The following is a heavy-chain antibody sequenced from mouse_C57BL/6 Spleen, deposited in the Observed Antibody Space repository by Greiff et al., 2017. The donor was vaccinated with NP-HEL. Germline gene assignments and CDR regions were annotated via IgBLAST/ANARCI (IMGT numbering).Heavy chain of an antibody. Sequence: QVQLQQSGAELARPGASVKLSCKASGYTFTSYGISWVKQRTGQGLEWIGEIYPRSGNTYYNEKFKGKAKLTADKSSSTAYIQLRSLTSDDSSFYFCALLLDSSAMDYWGQGTSLTVSS. CDR2: IYPRSGNT. CDR3: ALLLDSSAMDY. J-gene: IGHJ4*01. D-gene: IGHD1-1*01. V-gene: IGHV1-81*01. CDR1: GYTFTSYG.